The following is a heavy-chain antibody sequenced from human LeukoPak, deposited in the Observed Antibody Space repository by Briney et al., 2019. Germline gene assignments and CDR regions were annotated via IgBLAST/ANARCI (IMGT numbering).Heavy chain of an antibody. J-gene: IGHJ4*02. D-gene: IGHD3-10*01. CDR1: GLTFSSYS. V-gene: IGHV3-21*01. CDR2: ISSSSSYI. CDR3: ASGYGSGSYYSVY. Sequence: GGSLRLSCAASGLTFSSYSMNWVRQAPGKGLEWVSSISSSSSYIYYADSVKGRFTISRDNAKNSLYLQMNSLRAEDTAVYYCASGYGSGSYYSVYWGQGTLVTVSS.